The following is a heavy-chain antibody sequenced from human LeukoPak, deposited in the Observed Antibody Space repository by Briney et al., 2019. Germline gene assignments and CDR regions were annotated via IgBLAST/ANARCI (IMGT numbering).Heavy chain of an antibody. D-gene: IGHD1-1*01. Sequence: ASVKVSCKASGYTFTSYYMHWVRQAPGQGLEWMGIINPSGGSTSYAQKFQGRVTMTRDTSTSTVYMELSSLRSEDTAVYYCAKERDDLPTEKYGLDVWGQGTTVTVSS. J-gene: IGHJ6*02. CDR3: AKERDDLPTEKYGLDV. CDR1: GYTFTSYY. CDR2: INPSGGST. V-gene: IGHV1-46*01.